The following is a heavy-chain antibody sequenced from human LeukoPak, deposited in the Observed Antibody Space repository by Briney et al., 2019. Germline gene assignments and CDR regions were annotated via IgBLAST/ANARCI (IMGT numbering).Heavy chain of an antibody. Sequence: GGSLRLSCAASGFTFSNYGMHWVRQAPGKGLEWVAVIWYDGSNKYYADSVKGRFTISRDNFMNTLYLQMNSLRAEDTAVYYCARDPRIGYCSGGTCSFLDYWGQGTLVTVSS. J-gene: IGHJ4*02. CDR1: GFTFSNYG. D-gene: IGHD2-15*01. V-gene: IGHV3-33*01. CDR2: IWYDGSNK. CDR3: ARDPRIGYCSGGTCSFLDY.